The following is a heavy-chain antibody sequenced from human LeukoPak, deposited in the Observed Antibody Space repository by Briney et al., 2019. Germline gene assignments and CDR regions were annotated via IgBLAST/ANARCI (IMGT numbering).Heavy chain of an antibody. CDR3: ARRGSAQSGHFDY. J-gene: IGHJ4*02. D-gene: IGHD6-25*01. Sequence: ASVKVSCKASGYTFTGYYMHWVRQAPGQGLEWMGWINPNSGGTKYAQKFQGRVTMTRDTTISTAYMELSSLRSEDTAVYYCARRGSAQSGHFDYWGQGTLVTVSS. CDR2: INPNSGGT. CDR1: GYTFTGYY. V-gene: IGHV1-2*02.